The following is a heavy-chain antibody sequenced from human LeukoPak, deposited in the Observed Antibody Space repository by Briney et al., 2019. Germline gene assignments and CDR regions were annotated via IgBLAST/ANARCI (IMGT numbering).Heavy chain of an antibody. V-gene: IGHV4-34*01. CDR3: ARDRESRFDY. CDR2: INHSGNT. Sequence: SETLSLTCAVYGGSFSGYYWSWIRQPPGKGLEWIGEINHSGNTNYNPSLKSRVTISVDTSKNQFSLKLSSVTAADTAVYYCARDRESRFDYWGQGTLVTVSS. D-gene: IGHD3-10*01. CDR1: GGSFSGYY. J-gene: IGHJ4*02.